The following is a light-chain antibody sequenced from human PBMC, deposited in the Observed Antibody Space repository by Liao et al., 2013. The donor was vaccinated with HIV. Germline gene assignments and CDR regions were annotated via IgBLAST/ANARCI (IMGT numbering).Light chain of an antibody. Sequence: SYELTQPPSLSVAPGKTATITCGGDNIGTKSVHWYQQKPGQAPLVVIYYDTDRPSGIPERFSGSNSGNTATLTISGTQAMDEADYYCQAWDSTIAYVFGTGTKVTVL. CDR1: NIGTKS. V-gene: IGLV3-21*01. CDR3: QAWDSTIAYV. CDR2: YDT. J-gene: IGLJ1*01.